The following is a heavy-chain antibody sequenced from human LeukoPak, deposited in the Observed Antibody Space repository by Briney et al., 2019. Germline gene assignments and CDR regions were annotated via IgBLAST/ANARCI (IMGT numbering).Heavy chain of an antibody. CDR1: GYTFTSYG. CDR2: ISAYNGNT. J-gene: IGHJ4*02. Sequence: ASVKVSCKASGYTFTSYGISWVRQAPGQGLEWMGWISAYNGNTNYAQKLQGRVTMTTDTSTSTAYLEVKSLTSDDTAMYYCARDFKYSSSRAAGYWGQGTLVTVSS. CDR3: ARDFKYSSSRAAGY. V-gene: IGHV1-18*01. D-gene: IGHD6-6*01.